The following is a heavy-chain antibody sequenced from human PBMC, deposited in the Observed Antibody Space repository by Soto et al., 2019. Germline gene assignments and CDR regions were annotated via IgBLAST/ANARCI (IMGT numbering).Heavy chain of an antibody. D-gene: IGHD3-10*01. CDR3: ARDRPWYYYGSGSLWGDV. CDR1: GFAFSSYW. J-gene: IGHJ6*02. Sequence: GGSLRLSCAASGFAFSSYWMHWVRQAPGKGLVWVSRINSDGSSTSYADSVKGRFTISRDNAKNTLYLQMNSLRAEDTAVYYCARDRPWYYYGSGSLWGDVWGQGTTVTVYS. CDR2: INSDGSST. V-gene: IGHV3-74*01.